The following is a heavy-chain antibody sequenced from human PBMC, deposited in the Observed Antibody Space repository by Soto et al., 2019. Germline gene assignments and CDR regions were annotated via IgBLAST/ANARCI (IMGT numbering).Heavy chain of an antibody. J-gene: IGHJ4*02. V-gene: IGHV3-30*18. CDR3: AKDKVPVVVTAPFDY. D-gene: IGHD2-21*02. CDR1: GFTFSSYG. Sequence: QVQLVESGGGVVQPGRSLRLSCAASGFTFSSYGMHWVRQASGKGLEWVAVISYDGSNKYYADSVKGRFTVSRDKSKNTLYLQVNSLRAEDTAVYYCAKDKVPVVVTAPFDYWGQGTLVTVSS. CDR2: ISYDGSNK.